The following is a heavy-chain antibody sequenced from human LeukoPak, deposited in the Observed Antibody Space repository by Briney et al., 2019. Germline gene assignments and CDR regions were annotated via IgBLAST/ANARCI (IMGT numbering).Heavy chain of an antibody. CDR1: GGSISSGSYY. V-gene: IGHV4-61*02. CDR3: ARGGITIFGVVEY. D-gene: IGHD3-3*01. J-gene: IGHJ4*02. CDR2: IYTSGST. Sequence: PSETLSLTCTVSGGSISSGSYYWSWIRQPAGKGLEWIGRIYTSGSTNYNPSLKSRVTISVDTSKNQFSLKLSSVTAADTAVYYCARGGITIFGVVEYWGQGTLVTVSS.